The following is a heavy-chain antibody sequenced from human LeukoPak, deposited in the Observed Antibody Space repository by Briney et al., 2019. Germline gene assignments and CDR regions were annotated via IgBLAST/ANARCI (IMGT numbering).Heavy chain of an antibody. V-gene: IGHV4-34*01. CDR3: ARDIVALTPGENWFGP. CDR2: INHSGST. Sequence: SETLSLTCAVYGGSFSGYYWSWIRQPPGKGLEWIGEINHSGSTNYNPSLKSRVTISVDTSKNQFSLKLSSVTAADTAVYYCARDIVALTPGENWFGPWGQGTLVTVSS. CDR1: GGSFSGYY. D-gene: IGHD2-15*01. J-gene: IGHJ5*02.